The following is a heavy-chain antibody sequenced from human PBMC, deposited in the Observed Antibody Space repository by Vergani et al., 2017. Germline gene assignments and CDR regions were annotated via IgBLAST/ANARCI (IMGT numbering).Heavy chain of an antibody. D-gene: IGHD2-8*02. J-gene: IGHJ5*01. V-gene: IGHV3-74*03. Sequence: EVQLVESGGGSVQSGGSLRLSCVASGFSFNTYWMHWVGQVPGKGLMWVARIDEYGNRATYGDFETGRFTISRDNAKNTVFLQMNNLRADDGGVYYCVRTEYCTGIACNTRFDSWGQGALVTVSS. CDR2: IDEYGNRA. CDR1: GFSFNTYW. CDR3: VRTEYCTGIACNTRFDS.